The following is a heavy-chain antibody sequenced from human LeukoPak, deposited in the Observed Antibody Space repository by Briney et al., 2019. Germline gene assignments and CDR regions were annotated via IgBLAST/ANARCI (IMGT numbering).Heavy chain of an antibody. J-gene: IGHJ3*02. CDR2: ISAYNGNT. V-gene: IGHV1-18*01. D-gene: IGHD1-20*01. CDR3: ARGITGTDDAFDI. Sequence: ASVKVSCKASGYTFTSYGISWVRQAPGQGLEWMGWISAYNGNTNYAQKLQGRVTMTTDTSTSTAYMVLSSLRSGDTAVYYCARGITGTDDAFDIWGQGTMVTVSS. CDR1: GYTFTSYG.